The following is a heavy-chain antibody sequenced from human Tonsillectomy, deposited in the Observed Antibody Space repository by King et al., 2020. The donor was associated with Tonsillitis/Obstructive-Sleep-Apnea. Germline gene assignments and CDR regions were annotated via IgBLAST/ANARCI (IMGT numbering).Heavy chain of an antibody. CDR1: GFNFGDYA. CDR2: IRGKAYGGTT. V-gene: IGHV3-49*04. CDR3: TRAGSTTGEWGMDV. J-gene: IGHJ6*02. Sequence: VQLVESGGGLVQPGRSLRLSCTASGFNFGDYAMIWVRQAPGKGLEGVSFIRGKAYGGTTEYAASVKGRFSISRDASKSIAYLQMNSLKSGDTAVYYCTRAGSTTGEWGMDVWGQGTTVTVSS. D-gene: IGHD1-26*01.